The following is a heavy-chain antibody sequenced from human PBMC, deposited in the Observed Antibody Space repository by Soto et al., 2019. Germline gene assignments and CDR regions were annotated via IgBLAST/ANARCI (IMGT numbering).Heavy chain of an antibody. D-gene: IGHD3-22*01. CDR3: AKVHYYYDSSSYYFYDY. CDR2: ISGSGGST. Sequence: GGSLRLSCAASGFTFSSYAMSWVRQAPGKGLEWVSAISGSGGSTYYADSVKGRFTISRDNSKNTLYLQMNSLRAEDTAVYYCAKVHYYYDSSSYYFYDYWGQGTLVTVSS. J-gene: IGHJ4*02. CDR1: GFTFSSYA. V-gene: IGHV3-23*01.